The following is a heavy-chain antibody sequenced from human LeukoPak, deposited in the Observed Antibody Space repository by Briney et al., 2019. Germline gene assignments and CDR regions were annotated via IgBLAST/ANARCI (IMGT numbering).Heavy chain of an antibody. J-gene: IGHJ4*02. D-gene: IGHD6-19*01. CDR2: IYYSGST. CDR1: GGSISSHY. V-gene: IGHV4-59*11. Sequence: SETLSLTCTVSGGSISSHYWSWIRQPPGKGLEWIGYIYYSGSTNYNPSLKSRVTISVDTSKNQFSLKLSSVTAADTAVYYCARGDYSGWTDYWGQGTLVTVSS. CDR3: ARGDYSGWTDY.